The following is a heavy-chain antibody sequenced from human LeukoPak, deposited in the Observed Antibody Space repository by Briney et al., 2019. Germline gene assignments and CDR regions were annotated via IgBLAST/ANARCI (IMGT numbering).Heavy chain of an antibody. CDR3: AKDHAVTTDFDY. Sequence: GGSLRLSCEASGFTFSSYAMSWVRQAPGKGLEWVSAISGSGGSTYYADSVKGRFTISRDSSKNTLYLQMNSLRAEDTAVYYCAKDHAVTTDFDYWGQGTLVTVSS. D-gene: IGHD4-17*01. J-gene: IGHJ4*02. V-gene: IGHV3-23*01. CDR2: ISGSGGST. CDR1: GFTFSSYA.